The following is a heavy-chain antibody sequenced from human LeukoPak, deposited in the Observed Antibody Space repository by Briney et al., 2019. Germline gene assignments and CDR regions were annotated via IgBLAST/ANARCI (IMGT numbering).Heavy chain of an antibody. D-gene: IGHD6-19*01. V-gene: IGHV3-7*01. J-gene: IGHJ4*02. CDR1: GFTFSSYW. CDR3: AREWAGPSFDY. Sequence: GGSLRLSCAASGFTFSSYWMSWVRQAPGKGLEWVANIKQDGSEKYYVDSVKGRFTISRDNAKNSLYLQMNSLRAEDTAVYFCAREWAGPSFDYWGQGTLVTVSS. CDR2: IKQDGSEK.